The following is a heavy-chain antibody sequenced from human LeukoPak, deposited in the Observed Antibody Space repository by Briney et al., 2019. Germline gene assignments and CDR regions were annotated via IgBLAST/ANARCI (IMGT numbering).Heavy chain of an antibody. CDR2: IYSGGST. J-gene: IGHJ4*02. CDR1: GFTFNDYY. V-gene: IGHV3-53*01. D-gene: IGHD3-22*01. CDR3: AKDSKAAYDSSGYYYFDY. Sequence: GGSLRLSCAASGFTFNDYYMSWIRQAPGEGLEWVSVIYSGGSTYYADSVKGRFTISRDNSKNTLYLQMNSLRAEDTAVYYCAKDSKAAYDSSGYYYFDYWGQGTLVTVSS.